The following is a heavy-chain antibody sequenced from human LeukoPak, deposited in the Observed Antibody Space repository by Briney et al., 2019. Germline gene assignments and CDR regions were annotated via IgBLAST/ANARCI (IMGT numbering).Heavy chain of an antibody. Sequence: SETLSLTCTVSGGSISSYSWSWIRQPPRKGLEWIGYLYYSGSTNYNPSLKSRVTISVDTSKNQFSLKLSSVTAADTAVYYCARQYAAARPFWSWGQGTLVTVSS. CDR1: GGSISSYS. J-gene: IGHJ4*02. D-gene: IGHD6-6*01. CDR2: LYYSGST. V-gene: IGHV4-59*08. CDR3: ARQYAAARPFWS.